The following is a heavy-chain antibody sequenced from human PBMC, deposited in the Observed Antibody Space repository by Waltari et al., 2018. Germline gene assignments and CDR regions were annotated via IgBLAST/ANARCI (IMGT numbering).Heavy chain of an antibody. J-gene: IGHJ4*01. CDR3: ARYGEVPPNYFFDY. Sequence: QVHLHPWGAGSLTPSEPLSPTCPGPWGSFLGYCWCWIRQAPGKGLEWLGAIHYSGSTNYNPTLASRLSLSVDTTKKQFSLRLTSVTAADAALYFCARYGEVPPNYFFDYWGQGTLVTVSS. CDR1: WGSFLGYC. CDR2: IHYSGST. D-gene: IGHD2-21*01. V-gene: IGHV4-34*01.